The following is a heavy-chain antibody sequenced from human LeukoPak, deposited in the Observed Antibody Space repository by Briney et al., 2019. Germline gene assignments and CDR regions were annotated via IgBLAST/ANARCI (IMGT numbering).Heavy chain of an antibody. Sequence: GGSLRLSCAASGFTFSSYGVHWVRQAPGKGLEWVAVIWSDGNKYYADSVKGRFTISRDNSKDTLYLQLNSLRAEDTAVYYCARASGSFDYWGQGTLVSVSS. D-gene: IGHD1-26*01. CDR3: ARASGSFDY. CDR2: IWSDGNK. V-gene: IGHV3-33*01. CDR1: GFTFSSYG. J-gene: IGHJ4*02.